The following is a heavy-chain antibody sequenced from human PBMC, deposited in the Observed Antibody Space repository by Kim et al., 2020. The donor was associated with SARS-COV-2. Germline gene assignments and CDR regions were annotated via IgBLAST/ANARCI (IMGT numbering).Heavy chain of an antibody. CDR1: GFILNKYS. CDR2: ISGGGTT. CDR3: ATVNWETESSNK. V-gene: IGHV3-23*01. Sequence: GGSLRLSCATSGFILNKYSMSWVRQAPGKGLDWVSAISGGGTTFYADSVKGRFTISRDNSKNTLYLQMNNLRADDTAIYYCATVNWETESSNKWGQGTPVIVSS. D-gene: IGHD1-26*01. J-gene: IGHJ4*02.